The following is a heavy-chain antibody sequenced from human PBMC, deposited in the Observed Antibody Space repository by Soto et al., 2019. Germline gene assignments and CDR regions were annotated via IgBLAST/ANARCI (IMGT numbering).Heavy chain of an antibody. D-gene: IGHD5-12*01. CDR1: GYTFTGYY. CDR2: INPNSGGT. CDR3: ARAQGPKWLRQPTYYFDY. J-gene: IGHJ4*02. Sequence: ASVKVSCKASGYTFTGYYMHWVRQAPGQGFEWMGWINPNSGGTNYAQKFQGWVTMTRDTSISTAYMELSRLRSDDTAVYYCARAQGPKWLRQPTYYFDYWGQGTLVTVS. V-gene: IGHV1-2*04.